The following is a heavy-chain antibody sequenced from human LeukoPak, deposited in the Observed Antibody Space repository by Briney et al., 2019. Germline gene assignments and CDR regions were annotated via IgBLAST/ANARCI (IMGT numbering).Heavy chain of an antibody. J-gene: IGHJ5*02. CDR1: GGSISSYY. D-gene: IGHD6-6*01. CDR3: ARQGQYISSSLSWFDP. Sequence: SETLSLTCTVSGGSISSYYWSWIRQPAGKGLEWIGRIYTSGSANYNPSLKSRVTMSVNTSKNQSSLNLSSVTAADSAVYYCARQGQYISSSLSWFDPWGQGILVTVSS. V-gene: IGHV4-4*07. CDR2: IYTSGSA.